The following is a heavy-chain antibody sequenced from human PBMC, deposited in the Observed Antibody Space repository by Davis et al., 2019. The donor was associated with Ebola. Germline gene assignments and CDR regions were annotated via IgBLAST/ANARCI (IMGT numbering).Heavy chain of an antibody. Sequence: GESLKISCETSGFIFRNYVMSWVRQAPGKGLEWVSTFGTGGDTYYADSVKGRFAISRDNAKNSLYLQMNSLRAEDTAVYYCARRADYWGQGTLVTVSS. CDR3: ARRADY. J-gene: IGHJ4*02. CDR2: FGTGGDT. V-gene: IGHV3-23*01. CDR1: GFIFRNYV.